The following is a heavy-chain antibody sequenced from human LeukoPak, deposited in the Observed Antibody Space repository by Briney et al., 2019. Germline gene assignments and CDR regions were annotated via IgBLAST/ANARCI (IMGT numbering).Heavy chain of an antibody. Sequence: ASVKVSCKTSGDIFTDYYMHWVRQAPGQGLEWMGWINSIIGGPKYAQKFQGRVTMTRDTSISTVYMVLNTLTSDDTAIYYCARYLSGYVYFDYWGQGTLVTVSS. V-gene: IGHV1-2*02. J-gene: IGHJ4*02. CDR2: INSIIGGP. CDR1: GDIFTDYY. CDR3: ARYLSGYVYFDY. D-gene: IGHD5-12*01.